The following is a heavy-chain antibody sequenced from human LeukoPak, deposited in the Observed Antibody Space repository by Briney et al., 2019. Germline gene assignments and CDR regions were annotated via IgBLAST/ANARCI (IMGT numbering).Heavy chain of an antibody. J-gene: IGHJ4*02. V-gene: IGHV3-30*02. CDR2: IRYDGSNK. Sequence: GGSLRLSCAASGFTFSSYGMHWVRQAPGKGLEWVAFIRYDGSNKYYADSVKGRFTISRDNSKNTLYLQMNSLRAEDTAVYYCAPIEMAPTGYWGQGTLVTVSS. CDR1: GFTFSSYG. CDR3: APIEMAPTGY. D-gene: IGHD5-24*01.